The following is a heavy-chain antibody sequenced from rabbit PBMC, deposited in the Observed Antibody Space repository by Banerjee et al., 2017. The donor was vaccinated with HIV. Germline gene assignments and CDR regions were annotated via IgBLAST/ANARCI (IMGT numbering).Heavy chain of an antibody. CDR2: IHVGSSGST. V-gene: IGHV1S40*01. D-gene: IGHD6-1*01. CDR1: GFSFSSGYF. CDR3: ARYAGYAGYGYALNL. Sequence: QSLEESGGDLVKPGASLTLTCTASGFSFSSGYFMCWVRQAPGKGLEWIACIHVGSSGSTYYASWAKGRFTISKTSSTTVTLQMTSLTAADTATYFCARYAGYAGYGYALNLWGQGTLVT. J-gene: IGHJ4*01.